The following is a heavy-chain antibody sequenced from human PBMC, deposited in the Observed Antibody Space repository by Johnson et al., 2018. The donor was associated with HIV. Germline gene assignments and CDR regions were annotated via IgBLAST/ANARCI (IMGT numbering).Heavy chain of an antibody. CDR1: GFTFSSYA. CDR3: ASRTGWDAFDI. D-gene: IGHD7-27*01. V-gene: IGHV3-66*01. J-gene: IGHJ3*02. CDR2: IYSGGSP. Sequence: VQLVESGGGVVQPGRSLRLSCAASGFTFSSYAMSWVRQAPGKWLEWVSAIYSGGSPYYAASVKGRFTISRDNSTNPLYLQMNSRRAEDTAGYYCASRTGWDAFDIWGQGTMFTVSS.